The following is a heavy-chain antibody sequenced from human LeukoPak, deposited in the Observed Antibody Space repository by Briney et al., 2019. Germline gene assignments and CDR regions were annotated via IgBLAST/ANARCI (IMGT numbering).Heavy chain of an antibody. V-gene: IGHV3-53*01. D-gene: IGHD3-10*01. CDR3: AKGRRRGVPHYYYYMDV. CDR1: GFTVSSNS. Sequence: GGSLRLSCTVSGFTVSSNSMSWVRQAPGKGLEWVSFIYSGTIHYSDSVKGRFTISRDNSKNTLYLQMNSLRAEDTAVYYCAKGRRRGVPHYYYYMDVWGKGTTVTISS. CDR2: IYSGTI. J-gene: IGHJ6*03.